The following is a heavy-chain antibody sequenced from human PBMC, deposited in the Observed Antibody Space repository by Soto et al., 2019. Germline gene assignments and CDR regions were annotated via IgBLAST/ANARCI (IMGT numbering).Heavy chain of an antibody. Sequence: GGSLRLSCVASEFTFSNYNMNWVGQAPGKGLEWVSHISGTGVYIHYADAVKGRFTISRDNAKSSVYLQMNSLRAEDTAVYYCAREGALKPFSSWGQGALVTVSS. J-gene: IGHJ5*02. V-gene: IGHV3-21*01. CDR3: AREGALKPFSS. CDR2: ISGTGVYI. CDR1: EFTFSNYN.